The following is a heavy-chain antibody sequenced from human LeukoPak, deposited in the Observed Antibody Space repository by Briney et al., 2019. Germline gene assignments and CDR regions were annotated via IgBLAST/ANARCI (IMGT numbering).Heavy chain of an antibody. Sequence: GGSLRLSCAASGFTFSSYAMSWVRQAPGKGLEWVSAISGSGGSTYYADSVKGRFTISRDNSKNTLYLRMNSLRAEDTAVYYCAKGGDVIAAAPSWFDPWGQGTLVTVSS. V-gene: IGHV3-23*01. CDR2: ISGSGGST. J-gene: IGHJ5*02. CDR1: GFTFSSYA. CDR3: AKGGDVIAAAPSWFDP. D-gene: IGHD6-13*01.